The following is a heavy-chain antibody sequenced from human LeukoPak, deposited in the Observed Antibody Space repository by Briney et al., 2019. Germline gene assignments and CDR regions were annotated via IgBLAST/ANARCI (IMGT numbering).Heavy chain of an antibody. CDR2: IIPILGIA. V-gene: IGHV1-69*04. CDR1: GGTFSSYA. CDR3: ATRGYCSSTSCYTAVGAFDI. J-gene: IGHJ3*02. Sequence: SVKVSCKASGGTFSSYAISWVRQAPGQGLEWMGRIIPILGIANYAQKFQGRVTITADKSTSTAYMELSSLRSEDTAVYYCATRGYCSSTSCYTAVGAFDIWGQGTMVTVSS. D-gene: IGHD2-2*02.